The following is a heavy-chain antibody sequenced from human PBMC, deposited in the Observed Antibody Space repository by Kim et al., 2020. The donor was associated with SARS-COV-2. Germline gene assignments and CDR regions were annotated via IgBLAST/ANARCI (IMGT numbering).Heavy chain of an antibody. V-gene: IGHV1-3*01. CDR1: GYTFTSYA. J-gene: IGHJ4*02. CDR3: ARSFAKKEYYFDY. D-gene: IGHD3-10*01. CDR2: INAGNGNT. Sequence: ASVKVSCKASGYTFTSYAMHWVRQAPGQRLEWMGWINAGNGNTKYSQKFQGRVTITRDTSASTAYMELSSLRSEDTAVYYCARSFAKKEYYFDYWGQGTLVTVSS.